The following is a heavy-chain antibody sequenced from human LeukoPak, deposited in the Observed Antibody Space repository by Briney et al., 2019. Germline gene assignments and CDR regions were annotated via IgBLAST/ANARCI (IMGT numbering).Heavy chain of an antibody. D-gene: IGHD4-17*01. Sequence: SETLSLTCTVSDDSFISHYWTWIRQPPGEGLEWIWYISYSGSTNYNPSLKSRVTISVDTSKNQFSLKLSSVTAADTAVYYCARDPTTVTKGFDIWGQGTMVTVSS. J-gene: IGHJ3*02. V-gene: IGHV4-59*11. CDR2: ISYSGST. CDR3: ARDPTTVTKGFDI. CDR1: DDSFISHY.